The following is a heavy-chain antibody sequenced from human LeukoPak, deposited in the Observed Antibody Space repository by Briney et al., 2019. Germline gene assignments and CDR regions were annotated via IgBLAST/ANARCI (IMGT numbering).Heavy chain of an antibody. J-gene: IGHJ4*02. CDR3: ARYYDFWSGYPPFDY. CDR2: IKQDGGEK. CDR1: GFTFSSYW. Sequence: GGSLRLSCAAPGFTFSSYWMSWVRQAPGRGLEWVANIKQDGGEKYYVDSVKGRFTISRDNAKNSLFLQMNSLRVEDTAVYYCARYYDFWSGYPPFDYWGQGTLVTVSS. V-gene: IGHV3-7*01. D-gene: IGHD3-3*01.